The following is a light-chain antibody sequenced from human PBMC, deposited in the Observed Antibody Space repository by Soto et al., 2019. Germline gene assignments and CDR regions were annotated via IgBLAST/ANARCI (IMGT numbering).Light chain of an antibody. CDR3: SSFAGSPVV. CDR1: SSDVGEENY. CDR2: EVS. J-gene: IGLJ2*01. Sequence: QSVLTQPPSASGSPGQSVTITCSGTSSDVGEENYVSWYQQHPGKVPKLILYEVSKRPSGVPDRFSGSWSGNTASLTVSGLQAEDEADYYCSSFAGSPVVFGGGTKLTVL. V-gene: IGLV2-8*01.